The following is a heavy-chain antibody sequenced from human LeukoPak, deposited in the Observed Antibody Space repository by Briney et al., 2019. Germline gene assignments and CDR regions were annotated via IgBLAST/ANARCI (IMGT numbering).Heavy chain of an antibody. CDR2: IWYDGSNK. CDR3: ASGIDSAADGAFDI. J-gene: IGHJ3*02. V-gene: IGHV3-33*01. CDR1: GFTFSSYG. Sequence: GGSLRLSCAASGFTFSSYGMHWVRQAPGKGLEWVAVIWYDGSNKYYADSVKGRFTISRDNSKNTLYLQMNSLRAEDTAVYYCASGIDSAADGAFDIWGQGTMVTVSS. D-gene: IGHD6-25*01.